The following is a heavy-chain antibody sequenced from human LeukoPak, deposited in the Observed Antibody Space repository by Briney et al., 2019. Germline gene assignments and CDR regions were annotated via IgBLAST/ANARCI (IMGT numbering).Heavy chain of an antibody. CDR2: MYHSGST. J-gene: IGHJ4*02. Sequence: SETLSLTCSVSGYSISSAYYWGWIRQPPGKGLEWIGTMYHSGSTNYNPSLKSRVTISVDTSKNQFSLKLSSVTAADAAVYYCARDGVDSSGYYWYYFDYWGQGTLVTVSS. CDR3: ARDGVDSSGYYWYYFDY. D-gene: IGHD3-22*01. CDR1: GYSISSAYY. V-gene: IGHV4-38-2*02.